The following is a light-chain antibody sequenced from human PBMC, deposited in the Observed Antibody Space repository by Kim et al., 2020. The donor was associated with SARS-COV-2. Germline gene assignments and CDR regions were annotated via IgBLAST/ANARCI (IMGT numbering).Light chain of an antibody. Sequence: QSVTISCTGTSSDVGHYNYVSWYQQHPGKAPKLIICDVSKRPSGVPDRFSGSKSGNTASLTISGLQTEDEADYYCCSYAGSATPVVFGGGTKVTVL. V-gene: IGLV2-11*01. CDR1: SSDVGHYNY. CDR3: CSYAGSATPVV. J-gene: IGLJ2*01. CDR2: DVS.